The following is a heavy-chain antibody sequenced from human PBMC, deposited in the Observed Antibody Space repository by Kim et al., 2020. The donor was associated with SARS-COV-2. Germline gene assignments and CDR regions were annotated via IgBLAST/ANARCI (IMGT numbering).Heavy chain of an antibody. CDR2: IYYSGST. V-gene: IGHV4-39*07. J-gene: IGHJ4*02. D-gene: IGHD5-12*01. CDR1: GGSISSSSYY. Sequence: SETLSLTCTVSGGSISSSSYYWGWIRQPPGKGLEWIGSIYYSGSTYYNPSLKSRVTISVDTSKNQFSLKLSSVAAADTAVYYCARGTFYDWRGGGIDYWGQGTLVTVSS. CDR3: ARGTFYDWRGGGIDY.